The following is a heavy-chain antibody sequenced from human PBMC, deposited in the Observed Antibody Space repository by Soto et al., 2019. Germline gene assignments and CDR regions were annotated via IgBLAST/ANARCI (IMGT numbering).Heavy chain of an antibody. V-gene: IGHV4-39*01. J-gene: IGHJ4*02. CDR3: ASSSPFHY. CDR1: SASLSSSTYY. Sequence: SETLSLTCSVSSASLSSSTYYWSWIRQPPGRGPEWIGSIYYSGNTYYKPSLKSRVSISIDTSRNQFSLKLTSVTAADTGVHYCASSSPFHYWGPGILVT. CDR2: IYYSGNT. D-gene: IGHD6-6*01.